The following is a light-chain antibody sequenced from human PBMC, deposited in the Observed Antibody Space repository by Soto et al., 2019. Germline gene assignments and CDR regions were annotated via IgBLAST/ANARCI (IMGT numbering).Light chain of an antibody. J-gene: IGLJ1*01. CDR3: QSYGSSLSAPYV. Sequence: QSVLTQPPSVSGAPGQRVTISCAGSSSNIGAGYDVHWYQHLPGTAPKLLIYDNNNRPSGVPDRFSGSKSGTSASLAITGLQAEDEADYYCQSYGSSLSAPYVFGTGTKVTVL. CDR1: SSNIGAGYD. V-gene: IGLV1-40*01. CDR2: DNN.